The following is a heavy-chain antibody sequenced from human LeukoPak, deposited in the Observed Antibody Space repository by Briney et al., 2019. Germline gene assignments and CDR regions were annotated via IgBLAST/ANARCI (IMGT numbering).Heavy chain of an antibody. J-gene: IGHJ6*03. CDR1: GFTFSSYS. CDR2: ISSSSSYI. Sequence: GGSLRLSCAASGFTFSSYSMNWVRQAPGKGLEWVSSISSSSSYIYYADSVKGRFTISRDNAKNSLYLQMNSLRAEDTAVYYCAKDSSSSDYYYYKDVWGKGTTVTVSS. D-gene: IGHD6-6*01. V-gene: IGHV3-21*01. CDR3: AKDSSSSDYYYYKDV.